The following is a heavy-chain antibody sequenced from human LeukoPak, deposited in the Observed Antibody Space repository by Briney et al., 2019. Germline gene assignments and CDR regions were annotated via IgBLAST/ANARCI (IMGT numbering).Heavy chain of an antibody. CDR1: GGSITSYY. V-gene: IGHV4-59*01. Sequence: SETLSLTCTVSGGSITSYYWSWIRQPPGKGLEWIGFMHSSGSSSHNPSLKRRLAISVDTSMNQFSLRLSSLTAADTAVYFCARVAGLWYLEEVKAYYHAVDVWGQGTAVTVSS. J-gene: IGHJ6*02. CDR3: ARVAGLWYLEEVKAYYHAVDV. D-gene: IGHD3/OR15-3a*01. CDR2: MHSSGSS.